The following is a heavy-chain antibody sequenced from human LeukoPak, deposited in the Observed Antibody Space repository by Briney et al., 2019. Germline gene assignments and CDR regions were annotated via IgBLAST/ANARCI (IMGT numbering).Heavy chain of an antibody. CDR3: AKSGYYDSSGYYILHYCYYYGMEV. J-gene: IGHJ6*01. V-gene: IGHV3-23*01. D-gene: IGHD3-22*01. Sequence: GGSLRLSRAPSGFTLSSYAMRWVRQAPGKGGEGVSAINRIGGGTYYTDSLKGPFTLSRDTSKNTLYLQMNSPRAEDTAVYFCAKSGYYDSSGYYILHYCYYYGMEVWGAGNTVTVSS. CDR1: GFTLSSYA. CDR2: INRIGGGT.